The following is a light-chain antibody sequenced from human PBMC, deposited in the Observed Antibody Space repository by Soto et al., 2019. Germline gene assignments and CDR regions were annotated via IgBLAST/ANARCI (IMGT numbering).Light chain of an antibody. CDR3: SSYTISSTLL. CDR1: SSDVGGYNY. J-gene: IGLJ2*01. V-gene: IGLV2-14*01. Sequence: QSALTQPASVSGSPGQSIIISCTGTSSDVGGYNYVSWYQQHPGKAPKLMIYDVSNRPSGVSNRFSGSKSGNTASLTISGLQAEDEADYYCSSYTISSTLLFGGGTKLTVL. CDR2: DVS.